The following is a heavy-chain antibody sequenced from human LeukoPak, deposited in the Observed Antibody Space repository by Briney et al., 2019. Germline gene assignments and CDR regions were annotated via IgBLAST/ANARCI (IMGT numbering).Heavy chain of an antibody. V-gene: IGHV1-2*06. CDR3: ARESRGYCTNGVCTNFDY. Sequence: ASVKVSCKASGFTFTGYYMHWVRQAPGQGLEWMGRINPNSGGTNYAQKFQGRVTMTRDTSISTAYMELSRLRSDDTAVYYCARESRGYCTNGVCTNFDYWGQGTLVTVSS. D-gene: IGHD2-8*01. J-gene: IGHJ4*02. CDR1: GFTFTGYY. CDR2: INPNSGGT.